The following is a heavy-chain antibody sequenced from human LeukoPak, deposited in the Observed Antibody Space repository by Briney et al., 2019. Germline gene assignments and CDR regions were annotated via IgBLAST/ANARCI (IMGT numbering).Heavy chain of an antibody. CDR3: AKIPRYSGTYDAFDI. J-gene: IGHJ3*02. D-gene: IGHD1-26*01. Sequence: PGGSLRLSCAASGFTFSSYAMSWVRQAPGKGLEWVSAISGSGGSTYYADSVKGRFTISRDNSKNTLYLQMNSLGAEDTAVYYCAKIPRYSGTYDAFDIWGQGTMVTVSS. CDR1: GFTFSSYA. CDR2: ISGSGGST. V-gene: IGHV3-23*01.